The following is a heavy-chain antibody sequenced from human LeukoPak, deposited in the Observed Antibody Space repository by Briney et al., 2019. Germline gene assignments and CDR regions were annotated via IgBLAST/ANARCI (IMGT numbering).Heavy chain of an antibody. Sequence: SETLSLTCAVYGGSFSGYYWSWIRQPPGKGLEWIGEINHSGSTNYNPSLKSRVTISVDTSKNQFSLKLSSVTAADTAVYYCAREDDSSGYYYRRAFDIWGQGTMVTVSS. J-gene: IGHJ3*02. CDR2: INHSGST. CDR1: GGSFSGYY. D-gene: IGHD3-22*01. CDR3: AREDDSSGYYYRRAFDI. V-gene: IGHV4-34*01.